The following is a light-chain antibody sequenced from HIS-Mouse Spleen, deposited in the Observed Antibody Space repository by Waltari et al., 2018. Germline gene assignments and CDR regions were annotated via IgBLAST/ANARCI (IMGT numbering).Light chain of an antibody. CDR3: SSYAGSNNLGV. V-gene: IGLV2-8*01. Sequence: QSALTQPPSASGSPGQSVTISCTGTSSDVGGYNYVSWYQQHPGKAPKLMSYEVSNLPSGVPDRFSGSKSGNTASLTVSGLQAEDEADYYCSSYAGSNNLGVFGGGTKLTVL. CDR1: SSDVGGYNY. CDR2: EVS. J-gene: IGLJ2*01.